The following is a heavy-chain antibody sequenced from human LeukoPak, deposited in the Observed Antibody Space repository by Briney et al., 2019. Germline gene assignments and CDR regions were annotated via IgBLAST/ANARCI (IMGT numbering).Heavy chain of an antibody. CDR1: GFTFSNYA. D-gene: IGHD6-19*01. V-gene: IGHV3-23*01. CDR2: ISGSGGSS. Sequence: GGSLRLSCAASGFTFSNYAMSWVRQAPGEGLEWVSAISGSGGSSYYADYVKGRFTISRDNSKNTLYLQMNSLRAEDTAVYYCAKAPDVAVAGTNFQHWGQGTLVTVSS. J-gene: IGHJ1*01. CDR3: AKAPDVAVAGTNFQH.